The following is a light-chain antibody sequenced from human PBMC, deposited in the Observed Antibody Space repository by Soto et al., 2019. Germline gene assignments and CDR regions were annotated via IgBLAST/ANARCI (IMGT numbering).Light chain of an antibody. J-gene: IGKJ4*01. CDR2: DAS. V-gene: IGKV1-39*01. Sequence: DIQMTQSPSSLSASVGDRVTIACRASQSINIYLSWYQQEPGKAPKLLMYDASSLQSGVPPRFSGSGSGTHFTLTISSLQREDFATYYCQQNYRPALTFGGGTKVEIK. CDR3: QQNYRPALT. CDR1: QSINIY.